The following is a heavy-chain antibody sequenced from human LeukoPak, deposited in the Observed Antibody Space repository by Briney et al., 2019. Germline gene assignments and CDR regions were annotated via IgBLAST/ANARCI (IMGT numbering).Heavy chain of an antibody. CDR3: AKSVFHIMTDFYFALDV. CDR2: VSSGDGIT. J-gene: IGHJ6*02. D-gene: IGHD3-9*01. V-gene: IGHV3-23*01. CDR1: GFTFSNHW. Sequence: GGSLRLSCAAPGFTFSNHWMHWVRQAPGKGLEWVSTVSSGDGITYYADSVKGRFTISRDNSQHTLYLQVSSLRAEDTAVYFCAKSVFHIMTDFYFALDVWGQGTTVTVSS.